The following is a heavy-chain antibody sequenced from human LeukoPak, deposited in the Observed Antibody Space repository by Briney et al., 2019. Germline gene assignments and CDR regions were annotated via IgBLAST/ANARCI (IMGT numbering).Heavy chain of an antibody. Sequence: GGSLRLSCAVSGFTFSSYAMSWVRQAPGKGLEWVSAISGSGGSTYYADSVKGRFTISRDNSKNTLYLQMNSLRAEDTAVYYCAKGSWAWVAVAEWFDPWGQGTLVTVSS. J-gene: IGHJ5*02. CDR1: GFTFSSYA. V-gene: IGHV3-23*01. CDR3: AKGSWAWVAVAEWFDP. CDR2: ISGSGGST. D-gene: IGHD6-19*01.